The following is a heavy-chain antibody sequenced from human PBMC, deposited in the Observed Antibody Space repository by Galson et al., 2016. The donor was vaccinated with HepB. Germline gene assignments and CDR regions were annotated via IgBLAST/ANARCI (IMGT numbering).Heavy chain of an antibody. CDR1: GFTFSGSA. V-gene: IGHV3-73*01. CDR2: IRNKANSYAT. D-gene: IGHD3-22*01. CDR3: TRHAYYYDSSGYYSPMGDFDS. Sequence: SLRLSCAASGFTFSGSAIHWVRQASGKGLEWVGRIRNKANSYATAYGASVQGRFTISRDDSKNTAYLQMNSLKTEDSAVYYCTRHAYYYDSSGYYSPMGDFDSWGQGTLVTVSS. J-gene: IGHJ4*02.